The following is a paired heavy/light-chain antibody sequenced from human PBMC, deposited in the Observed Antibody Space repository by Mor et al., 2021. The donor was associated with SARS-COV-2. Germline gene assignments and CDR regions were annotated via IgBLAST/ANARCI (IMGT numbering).Light chain of an antibody. CDR2: STN. V-gene: IGLV8-61*01. J-gene: IGLJ2*01. CDR3: VLYMGTFML. CDR1: SGSVSTSHY. Sequence: QTVVTQEPSFSVSPGGTVTLTCGLSSGSVSTSHYPSWYQQAPGQAPRTLIYSTNTRSSGVPDRFSGSILGNKAALTITGAQADDECDYYCVLYMGTFMLFGGGTKLTVL.
Heavy chain of an antibody. Sequence: EVQLLESGGGFVQPGGSLRVSCAASGFTFSSYAMTWVRQAPGKGLEWVSAIGTSRGSTYHADSVKGRFTISRDNSKNTLYLQMHSLRAEDTAVYYCAKGGGVQYYDYWGQGTLVTVSS. V-gene: IGHV3-23*01. D-gene: IGHD3-16*01. J-gene: IGHJ4*02. CDR1: GFTFSSYA. CDR2: IGTSRGST. CDR3: AKGGGVQYYDY.